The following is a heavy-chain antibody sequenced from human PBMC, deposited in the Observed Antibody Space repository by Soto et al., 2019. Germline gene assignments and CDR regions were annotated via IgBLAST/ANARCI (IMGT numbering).Heavy chain of an antibody. CDR1: GGSIRSYY. CDR2: IFYSGST. J-gene: IGHJ4*02. Sequence: PSETLSLTCTVSGGSIRSYYWSWIRQPPGKGLEWIGYIFYSGSTNYNPSLKSRVTISLDTSKNQFSLKVSSVTAADTAVYYCAGERAGDHFDYWGQGTLVTVSS. D-gene: IGHD2-21*02. V-gene: IGHV4-59*01. CDR3: AGERAGDHFDY.